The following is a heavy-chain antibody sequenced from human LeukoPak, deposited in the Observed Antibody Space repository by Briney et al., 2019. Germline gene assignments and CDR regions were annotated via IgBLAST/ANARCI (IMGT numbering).Heavy chain of an antibody. CDR2: ISYDGSNK. V-gene: IGHV3-30*18. CDR3: AELDITMIGGV. D-gene: IGHD3-10*02. Sequence: GGSLRLSCAASGFTFSSYGMHWVRQAPGKGLEWVAVISYDGSNKYYADSVKGRFTISRDNSKNTLYLQMNSLRAEDTAVYYCAELDITMIGGVWGKGTTVTISS. J-gene: IGHJ6*04. CDR1: GFTFSSYG.